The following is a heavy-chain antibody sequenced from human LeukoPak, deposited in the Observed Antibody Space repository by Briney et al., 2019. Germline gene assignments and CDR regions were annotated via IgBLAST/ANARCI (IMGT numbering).Heavy chain of an antibody. D-gene: IGHD5-18*01. CDR1: GYTFTSYY. CDR2: INPSSGST. CDR3: ARGGMGIQLWPFDY. J-gene: IGHJ4*02. Sequence: ASVTVSCTPSGYTFTSYYMHWVRQAPGQGLEWLGIINPSSGSTTYAQKFQGRVTMTRDTSTSTVYLELSSLRSEDTAVYYCARGGMGIQLWPFDYWGQGTLITVSS. V-gene: IGHV1-46*01.